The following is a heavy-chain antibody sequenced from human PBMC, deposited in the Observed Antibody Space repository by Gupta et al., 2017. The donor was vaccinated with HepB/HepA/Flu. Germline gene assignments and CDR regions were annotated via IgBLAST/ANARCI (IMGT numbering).Heavy chain of an antibody. V-gene: IGHV3-53*01. CDR2: VYSGDYT. J-gene: IGHJ4*02. Sequence: EVQLVESGGGLIQPGGSLRLSCAASGFTVSRNYMSWVRQAPGKGMEWVSIVYSGDYTYYADSVKGRFTGSRDDSKNTLYLKMNSLRAEDTAVYYCARDRRGGTDMVTFFDYWGQGTLVTVSS. CDR1: GFTVSRNY. CDR3: ARDRRGGTDMVTFFDY. D-gene: IGHD5-18*01.